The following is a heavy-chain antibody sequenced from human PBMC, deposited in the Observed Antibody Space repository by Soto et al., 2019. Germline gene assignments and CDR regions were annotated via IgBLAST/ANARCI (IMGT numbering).Heavy chain of an antibody. CDR2: IYYSGST. V-gene: IGHV4-39*01. D-gene: IGHD3-16*02. CDR3: ARGADPVTLPGSAP. Sequence: PSESLSLTCTVSGGSISSSSYYWGWIRQPPGKGLEWIGSIYYSGSTYYNPSLKSRVTISVDTSKNQFSLKLSSVTAADTAVYYRARGADPVTLPGSAPGGQGPLVT. J-gene: IGHJ5*02. CDR1: GGSISSSSYY.